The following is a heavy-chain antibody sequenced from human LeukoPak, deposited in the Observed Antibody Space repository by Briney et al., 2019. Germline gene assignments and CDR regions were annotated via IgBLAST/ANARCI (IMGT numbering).Heavy chain of an antibody. Sequence: PVRSLRLSCAASGFSFRVYWISWMRQAPGKGLGWVANIKYDGDEEYYVDSVKGRFIISRDNAKNSLYLQLNSLRVEDTAVYYCRSGGAAPGAFDNWGQGTLVTVSP. CDR3: RSGGAAPGAFDN. CDR2: IKYDGDEE. V-gene: IGHV3-7*01. D-gene: IGHD6-13*01. CDR1: GFSFRVYW. J-gene: IGHJ4*02.